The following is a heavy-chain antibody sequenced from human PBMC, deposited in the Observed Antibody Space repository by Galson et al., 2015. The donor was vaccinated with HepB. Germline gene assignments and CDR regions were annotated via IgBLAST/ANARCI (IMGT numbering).Heavy chain of an antibody. CDR2: ISGSDSSA. CDR1: GFTFSSYA. V-gene: IGHV3-23*01. D-gene: IGHD4-11*01. CDR3: AKDRLGGITTVTTHWCDP. Sequence: SLRLSCAASGFTFSSYAMSWVRQASGKGLEWVSTISGSDSSAYYADSVKGRFTISRDNSKNKLYLQMNSLRAEDTAVYYCAKDRLGGITTVTTHWCDPWGPGTLVTVSS. J-gene: IGHJ5*02.